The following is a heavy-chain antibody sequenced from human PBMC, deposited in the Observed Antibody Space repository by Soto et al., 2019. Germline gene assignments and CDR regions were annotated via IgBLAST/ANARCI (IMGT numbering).Heavy chain of an antibody. Sequence: SETLSLTCPVSGASITTFYWSWIRQSARQGLEWIGRIYTRGTTDYNPSLQGRVTMSIDTSKNQISLTLTSVTAADSAVYFCARGGAYYFDSWGQGILVTSP. CDR2: IYTRGTT. J-gene: IGHJ4*02. V-gene: IGHV4-4*07. D-gene: IGHD3-16*01. CDR3: ARGGAYYFDS. CDR1: GASITTFY.